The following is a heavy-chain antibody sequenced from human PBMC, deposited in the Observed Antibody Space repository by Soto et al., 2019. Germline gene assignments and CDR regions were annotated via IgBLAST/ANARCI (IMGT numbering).Heavy chain of an antibody. D-gene: IGHD3-10*01. CDR2: MYNSGST. Sequence: QVQLQESGPGLVKPSETLSLTCTVSGGSISSYYWTWIRQPPGKGLEWIRFMYNSGSTHYNPSLKSRVTISLDTSKNQFSLNLRSVTAADTAVYYCASMGYHYGSGSYPLDYWGQGTLVTVSS. V-gene: IGHV4-59*08. CDR3: ASMGYHYGSGSYPLDY. J-gene: IGHJ4*02. CDR1: GGSISSYY.